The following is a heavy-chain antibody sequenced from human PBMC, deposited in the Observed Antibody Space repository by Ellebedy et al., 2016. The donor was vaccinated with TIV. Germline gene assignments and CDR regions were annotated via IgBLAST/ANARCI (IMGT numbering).Heavy chain of an antibody. J-gene: IGHJ3*01. CDR3: ALFYSVSTNYSDGAFDV. CDR2: INHGGSN. D-gene: IGHD3-22*01. V-gene: IGHV4-34*01. CDR1: GGSFSASY. Sequence: MPSETLSLTCSVYGGSFSASYWTWIRQPPGKGLEWIGEINHGGSNDYSPSLESRVTISVDTSKNLFSLKLTSVTAADTAVYYCALFYSVSTNYSDGAFDVWGQGTVVTVSS.